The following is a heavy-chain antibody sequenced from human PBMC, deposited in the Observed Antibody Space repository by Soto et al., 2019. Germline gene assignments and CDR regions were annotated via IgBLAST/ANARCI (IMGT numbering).Heavy chain of an antibody. CDR2: ISGSAGDT. CDR1: GFTFSDYA. D-gene: IGHD1-26*01. V-gene: IGHV3-23*01. J-gene: IGHJ3*01. Sequence: PGGSLRLSCVASGFTFSDYAMTWVRQAPGKGMEWVSTISGSAGDTFHADSVKGRFTISRDNSKNTLYLQMSSLRAEDTAVYYCVKERRLGGATPSWGQGTMVTVSS. CDR3: VKERRLGGATPS.